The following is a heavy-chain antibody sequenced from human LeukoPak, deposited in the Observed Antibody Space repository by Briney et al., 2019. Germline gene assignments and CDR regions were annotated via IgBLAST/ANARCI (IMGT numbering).Heavy chain of an antibody. CDR3: ARDLKYYDSSGFDY. CDR2: ISRSGATT. V-gene: IGHV3-23*01. D-gene: IGHD3-22*01. Sequence: GGSLRLSCAASGFTLSTYAMSWVRQAREKGLEWVSFISRSGATTYYADSVKGRFTISRDNSKNSLSLQMNTLRAEDTAVYYCARDLKYYDSSGFDYWGQGTLVTVSS. CDR1: GFTLSTYA. J-gene: IGHJ4*02.